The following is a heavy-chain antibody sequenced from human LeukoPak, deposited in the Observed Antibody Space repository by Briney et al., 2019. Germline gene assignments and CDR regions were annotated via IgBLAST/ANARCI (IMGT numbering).Heavy chain of an antibody. CDR1: GLTFRNYG. J-gene: IGHJ4*02. Sequence: PGGSLRLSCAASGLTFRNYGMHWVRQAPGKGLEWVAIISYDGSNKYYADSVRGRFTISKDNSQNTLYLQMNSLRAEDTAVYYCASHRGDYATGYFDYWAREPWSPSPQ. D-gene: IGHD1-1*01. CDR3: ASHRGDYATGYFDY. CDR2: ISYDGSNK. V-gene: IGHV3-30*03.